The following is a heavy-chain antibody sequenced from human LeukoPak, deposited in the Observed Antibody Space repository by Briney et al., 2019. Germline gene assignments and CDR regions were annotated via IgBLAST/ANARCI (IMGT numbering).Heavy chain of an antibody. J-gene: IGHJ4*02. V-gene: IGHV1-69*04. CDR2: IIPILGIA. CDR3: ARGTTPSPYYFDY. CDR1: GGTFSSYA. Sequence: ASVKVSCKASGGTFSSYATSWVRQAPGQGLEWTGRIIPILGIANYAQKFQGRVTITADKSTSTAYMELSSLRSEDTAVYYCARGTTPSPYYFDYWGQGTLVTVSS. D-gene: IGHD1-14*01.